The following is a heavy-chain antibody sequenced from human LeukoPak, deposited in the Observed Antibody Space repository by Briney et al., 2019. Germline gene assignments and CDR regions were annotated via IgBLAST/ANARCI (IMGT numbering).Heavy chain of an antibody. CDR2: IYYSGST. CDR1: GGSISSSSYY. CDR3: ARTTPVTAGIDY. J-gene: IGHJ4*02. D-gene: IGHD3-10*01. Sequence: SETLSLTCTVSGGSISSSSYYWGWIRQPPGKGLEWIGSIYYSGSTYYNPSLKSRVTISVDTPKNQFSLKLSSVTAADTAVYYCARTTPVTAGIDYWGQGTLVTVSS. V-gene: IGHV4-39*01.